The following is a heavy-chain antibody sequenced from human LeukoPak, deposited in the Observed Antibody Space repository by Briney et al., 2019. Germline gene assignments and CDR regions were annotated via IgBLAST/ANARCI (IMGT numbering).Heavy chain of an antibody. Sequence: QPGRSLRLSCAASGFTFSSYAMHWVRQAPGKGLEWVAVISYNDGRQKYYADFVKGRFTISRDNSKSTLYLQMNSLRTEDATIYYCARESAFGELSFLAGVLDVWGRGTTVTVSS. CDR1: GFTFSSYA. J-gene: IGHJ6*03. CDR2: ISYNDGRQK. CDR3: ARESAFGELSFLAGVLDV. D-gene: IGHD3-10*01. V-gene: IGHV3-30-3*01.